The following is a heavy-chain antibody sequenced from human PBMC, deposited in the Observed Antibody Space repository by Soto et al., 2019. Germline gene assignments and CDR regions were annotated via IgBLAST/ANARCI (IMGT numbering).Heavy chain of an antibody. D-gene: IGHD6-6*01. CDR3: AKEYSTSFDY. J-gene: IGHJ4*02. CDR1: GFTFSNYA. V-gene: IGHV3-23*01. Sequence: GGSLRLSCAASGFTFSNYAMSWVRQAPGKGLEWVSAISAGGSNTDYAASVKGRFTISSDNSKNTLYLQTNSLRAEDTAVYYCAKEYSTSFDYWGQGTLVTVSS. CDR2: ISAGGSNT.